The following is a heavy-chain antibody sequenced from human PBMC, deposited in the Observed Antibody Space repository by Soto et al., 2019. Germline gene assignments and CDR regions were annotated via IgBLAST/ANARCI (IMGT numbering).Heavy chain of an antibody. J-gene: IGHJ4*02. CDR3: ARPGPNNCCGGRCYSYPFYY. CDR2: IYPGDSDT. V-gene: IGHV5-51*01. CDR1: GYRFTSYW. D-gene: IGHD2-15*01. Sequence: PGESLRISCKGSGYRFTSYWIGGVRQMPGKGLEWMGIIYPGDSDTRYSPSFQGQVTISADKSISTAYLQWSSLKASDTAMYYCARPGPNNCCGGRCYSYPFYYWGQGTLVTVSS.